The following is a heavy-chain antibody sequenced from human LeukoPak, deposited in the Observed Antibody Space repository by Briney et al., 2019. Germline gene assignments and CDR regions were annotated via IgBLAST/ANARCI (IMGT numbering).Heavy chain of an antibody. CDR3: ARGLWFGELPYYYYYYMDV. J-gene: IGHJ6*03. D-gene: IGHD3-10*01. CDR1: GYTFTSYA. Sequence: ASVKVSCKASGYTFTSYAMNWVRQAPGQGLEWMGWINTNTGNPTYAQGFTGRFVFSLDTSVSTAYLQISSLKAEDTAVYYCARGLWFGELPYYYYYYMDVWGNGTTVTVSS. CDR2: INTNTGNP. V-gene: IGHV7-4-1*02.